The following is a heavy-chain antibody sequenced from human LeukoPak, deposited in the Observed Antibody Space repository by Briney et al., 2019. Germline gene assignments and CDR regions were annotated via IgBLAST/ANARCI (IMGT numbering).Heavy chain of an antibody. V-gene: IGHV4-34*01. J-gene: IGHJ4*02. D-gene: IGHD2-2*02. CDR1: GGSFSGYY. CDR3: AREFPYCSSTSCYKRIDY. CDR2: INHSGST. Sequence: SETLSLTCAIYGGSFSGYYWSWIRQPPGKGLEWIGEINHSGSTNYNPSLKSRVTISVDTSKNQFSLKLSSVTAADTAVYYCAREFPYCSSTSCYKRIDYWGQGTLVTVSS.